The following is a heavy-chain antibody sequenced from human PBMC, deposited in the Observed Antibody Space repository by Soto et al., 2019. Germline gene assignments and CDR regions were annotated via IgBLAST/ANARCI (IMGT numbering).Heavy chain of an antibody. CDR1: GGSIGNGGDY. Sequence: SETLSLTCTVSGGSIGNGGDYWSWIRQPPGKGLEWIGYIYYSGSTNYNPSLKSRVTISVDTSKNQFSLKLSSVTAADTAVYYCARVRSSYYYMDVWGKGTMVTVSS. J-gene: IGHJ6*03. V-gene: IGHV4-61*08. CDR3: ARVRSSYYYMDV. D-gene: IGHD4-17*01. CDR2: IYYSGST.